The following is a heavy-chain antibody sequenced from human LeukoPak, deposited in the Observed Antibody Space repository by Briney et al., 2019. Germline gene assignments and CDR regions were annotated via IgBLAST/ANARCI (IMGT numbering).Heavy chain of an antibody. CDR2: IYYSGST. Sequence: SETLSLTRTVSGGSISSYYWSWIRQPPGKGLEWIGYIYYSGSTNYNPSLKSRVTISVDTSKNQFSLKLSSVTAADTAVYYCARDLSWAAFDIWGQGTMVTVSS. V-gene: IGHV4-59*12. CDR1: GGSISSYY. D-gene: IGHD2/OR15-2a*01. J-gene: IGHJ3*02. CDR3: ARDLSWAAFDI.